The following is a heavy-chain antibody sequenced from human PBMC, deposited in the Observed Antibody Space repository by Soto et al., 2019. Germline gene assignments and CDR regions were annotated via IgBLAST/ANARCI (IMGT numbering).Heavy chain of an antibody. CDR1: GYTFTSYY. Sequence: QVQLVQSGAEVKKPGASVKISCKASGYTFTSYYMHWVRQAPGQGLEWMGIINPSGGSTNYAQKLQGRVAMTRDTSTSTVYMELNSQRSEDTAVYYCARPPYPGCINAVCYPLDYWASEPWSPSPQ. D-gene: IGHD2-8*01. CDR2: INPSGGST. V-gene: IGHV1-46*01. CDR3: ARPPYPGCINAVCYPLDY. J-gene: IGHJ4*02.